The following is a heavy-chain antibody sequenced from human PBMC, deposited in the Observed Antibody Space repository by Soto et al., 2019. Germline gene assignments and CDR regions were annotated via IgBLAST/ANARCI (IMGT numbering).Heavy chain of an antibody. CDR3: AKARGGYSGYDPEYYFDY. V-gene: IGHV3-23*01. Sequence: GGALRPSCAAPGFTFSSSAMSWGPPAPGEGVEWVSAISGSGGSTYYADSVKGRFTISRDNSKNTLYLQMNSLRAEDTAVYYCAKARGGYSGYDPEYYFDYWGQGTLVTVSS. D-gene: IGHD5-12*01. CDR1: GFTFSSSA. J-gene: IGHJ4*02. CDR2: ISGSGGST.